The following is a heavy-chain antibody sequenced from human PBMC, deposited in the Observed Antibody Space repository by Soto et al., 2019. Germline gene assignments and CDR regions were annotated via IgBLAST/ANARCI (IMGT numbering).Heavy chain of an antibody. Sequence: EVHLLGSGGDLVKPGGSLRLSCEVSGFTFNNFAMSWVRQSPGKGLEWVSTISSDGDLRHYAESVKGRFTISRDNSKSSLFLQMNSLRAEDTALYFCAKVRQRFLDILTGATNFDSWGQGTLVTVCS. V-gene: IGHV3-23*01. CDR1: GFTFNNFA. CDR3: AKVRQRFLDILTGATNFDS. J-gene: IGHJ4*02. CDR2: ISSDGDLR. D-gene: IGHD3-9*01.